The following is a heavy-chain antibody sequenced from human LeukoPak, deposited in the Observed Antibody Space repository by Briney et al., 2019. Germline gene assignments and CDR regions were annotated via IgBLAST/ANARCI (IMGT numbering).Heavy chain of an antibody. J-gene: IGHJ4*02. Sequence: SVKVSCKASRDTFNDYAIAWVRQAPGQGPEWMGGTFPMFGTSTYAQKFQGRITITTDESTTTAYMELTSLTSEDTAVYYCARGKQLWNFDSWGQGTLVTVSS. CDR3: ARGKQLWNFDS. V-gene: IGHV1-69*05. CDR2: TFPMFGTS. D-gene: IGHD5-18*01. CDR1: RDTFNDYA.